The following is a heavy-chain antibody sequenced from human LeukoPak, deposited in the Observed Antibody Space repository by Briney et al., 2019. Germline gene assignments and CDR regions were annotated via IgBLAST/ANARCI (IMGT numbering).Heavy chain of an antibody. CDR1: GGSISSGSYY. CDR2: IYTSGST. V-gene: IGHV4-61*02. J-gene: IGHJ5*02. D-gene: IGHD1-26*01. CDR3: ARGGNYWPQWWFDP. Sequence: SQTLSLTCTVSGGSISSGSYYWSWIRQPAGKGLEWIGRIYTSGSTNYNPSLKSRVTMSLDASKNQFSLELNSVTPADTAVHYCARGGNYWPQWWFDPWGRGTLVSVSS.